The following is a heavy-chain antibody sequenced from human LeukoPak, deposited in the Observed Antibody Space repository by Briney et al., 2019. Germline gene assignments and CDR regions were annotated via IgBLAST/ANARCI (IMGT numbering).Heavy chain of an antibody. J-gene: IGHJ4*02. CDR3: AREVDDYGAGSNSRIFDS. CDR2: ISHKGRP. V-gene: IGHV4-34*01. Sequence: SETLSLTCAVYSGSFSGYYWSWIRQPPGKGLEWIGEISHKGRPNYNPSLKTRVSISVDTPNNQFSLRLSSVTAADTAVYYCAREVDDYGAGSNSRIFDSWGQGTLVIVSS. CDR1: SGSFSGYY. D-gene: IGHD4-17*01.